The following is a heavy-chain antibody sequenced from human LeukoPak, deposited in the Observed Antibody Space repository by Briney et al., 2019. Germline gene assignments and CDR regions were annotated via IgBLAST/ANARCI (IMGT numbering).Heavy chain of an antibody. V-gene: IGHV3-30*02. D-gene: IGHD3-10*02. CDR3: AELGITMIGGV. CDR2: IQNDGSDK. J-gene: IGHJ6*04. CDR1: GFMFTAHD. Sequence: GGSLRLSCGASGFMFTAHDMHWVRQAPGKGLEWVAFIQNDGSDKYYADSVKGRFTISRDNAKNSLYLQMNSLRAEDTAVYYCAELGITMIGGVWGKGTTVTISS.